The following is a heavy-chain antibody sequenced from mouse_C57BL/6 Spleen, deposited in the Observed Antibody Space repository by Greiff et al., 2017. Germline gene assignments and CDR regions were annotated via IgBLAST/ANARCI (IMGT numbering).Heavy chain of an antibody. CDR1: GFSLTSYG. Sequence: VKVVESGPGLVQPSQSLSITCTVSGFSLTSYGVHWVRQSPGKGLEWLGVIWRGGSTDYNAAFMSRLSITKDNSKSQVFFKMNSLQADDTAIYYCAKRRNWDGYFDVWGTGTTVTVSS. CDR2: IWRGGST. J-gene: IGHJ1*03. V-gene: IGHV2-5*01. D-gene: IGHD4-1*01. CDR3: AKRRNWDGYFDV.